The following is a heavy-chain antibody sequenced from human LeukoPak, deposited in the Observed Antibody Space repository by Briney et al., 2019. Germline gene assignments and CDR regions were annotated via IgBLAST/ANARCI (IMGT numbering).Heavy chain of an antibody. J-gene: IGHJ5*02. CDR1: GGSFSGYY. V-gene: IGHV4-34*01. Sequence: SETLSLTCAVYGGSFSGYYWSWIRQPPGKGLEWIGEINHSGSTNYNPSLKSRVTISVDTSKNQFSLKLSSVTAADTAVYYCARGRRYYDFWSSYPNWFDPWGQGTLVTVSS. D-gene: IGHD3-3*01. CDR3: ARGRRYYDFWSSYPNWFDP. CDR2: INHSGST.